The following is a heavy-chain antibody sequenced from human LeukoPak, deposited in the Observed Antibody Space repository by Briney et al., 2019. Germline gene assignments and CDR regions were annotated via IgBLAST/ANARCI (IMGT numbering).Heavy chain of an antibody. CDR1: GGSFSGYY. D-gene: IGHD3-22*01. Sequence: PSETLSLTCAVYGGSFSGYYWSWIRQPPGKGLEWIGEINHSGSTNYNPSLKSQVTISVDTSKNQFSLKLSSVTAADTAVYYCARMNPYYYDSSGPDAFDIWGQGTMVTVSS. CDR2: INHSGST. V-gene: IGHV4-34*01. J-gene: IGHJ3*02. CDR3: ARMNPYYYDSSGPDAFDI.